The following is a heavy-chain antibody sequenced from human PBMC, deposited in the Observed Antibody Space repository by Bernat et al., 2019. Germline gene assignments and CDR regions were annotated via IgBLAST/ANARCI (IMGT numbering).Heavy chain of an antibody. V-gene: IGHV4-34*01. CDR3: ARGSLAVAGVNWFDP. D-gene: IGHD6-19*01. CDR1: GGSFSGYY. J-gene: IGHJ5*02. Sequence: QVQLQESGPGLVKPSETLSLTCAVYGGSFSGYYWSWIRQPPGKGLEWIGEINHSGSTNYNPSLKSRVTISVDTSKNQFSLKLSSVTAADTAVYYCARGSLAVAGVNWFDPWGQGTLVTVSS. CDR2: INHSGST.